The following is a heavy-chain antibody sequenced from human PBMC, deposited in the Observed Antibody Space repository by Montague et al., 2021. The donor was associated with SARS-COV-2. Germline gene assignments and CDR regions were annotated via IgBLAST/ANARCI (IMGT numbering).Heavy chain of an antibody. CDR1: GGSTASHY. V-gene: IGHV4-59*11. Sequence: SETLSLTCTVSGGSTASHYWNWIRQSPGERPEWICYVYYNGDTKYNPSLQSRVTISIDTSENQFSLRLNSVTAADTAVYFCARDWAFDPWGQGRLVTVSS. J-gene: IGHJ3*01. CDR3: ARDWAFDP. CDR2: VYYNGDT.